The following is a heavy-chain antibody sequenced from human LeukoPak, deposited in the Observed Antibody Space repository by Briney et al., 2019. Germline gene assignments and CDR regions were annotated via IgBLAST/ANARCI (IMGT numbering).Heavy chain of an antibody. V-gene: IGHV3-7*01. Sequence: GGSLRLSCEASGFIFSDYWMTWVRQAPGKGLEWVANIKYDGSEKYCVDSLKGRFTIARDDATNALYLQMNSLRDEDSAVYYCARAAGYYAPFDNWGQGTLVTVSS. CDR3: ARAAGYYAPFDN. J-gene: IGHJ4*02. CDR2: IKYDGSEK. CDR1: GFIFSDYW. D-gene: IGHD2-2*01.